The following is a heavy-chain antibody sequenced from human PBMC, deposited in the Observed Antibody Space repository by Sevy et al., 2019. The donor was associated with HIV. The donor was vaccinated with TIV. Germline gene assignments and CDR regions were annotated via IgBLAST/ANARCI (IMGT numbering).Heavy chain of an antibody. CDR2: ISGSGGST. V-gene: IGHV3-23*01. Sequence: GGSLRLSCAASGFTFSSYAMSWVRQAPGKGLEWVSAISGSGGSTYHEDSVKGRFTISRDNSKNRLYLQMNSLRAEDTAVYYCAKVQATYYYDSSGYYPFDYWGQGTLVTVSS. D-gene: IGHD3-22*01. CDR3: AKVQATYYYDSSGYYPFDY. J-gene: IGHJ4*02. CDR1: GFTFSSYA.